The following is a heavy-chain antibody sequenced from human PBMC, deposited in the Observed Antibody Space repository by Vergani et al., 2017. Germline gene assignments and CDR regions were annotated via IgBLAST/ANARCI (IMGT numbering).Heavy chain of an antibody. CDR3: ARDGGEYDKDALDV. CDR2: IYTSGAT. D-gene: IGHD2-21*01. Sequence: QVQLQESGPGLVKPSQTLSLTCTVSGGSFSTGGQSWTWLRQSAGKGLEWIGRIYTSGATNYNPSLRSRARLSVDASKKQFSLKLTSVTAADTAVYYCARDGGEYDKDALDVWGQGTKVTVTS. J-gene: IGHJ3*01. V-gene: IGHV4-61*02. CDR1: GGSFSTGGQS.